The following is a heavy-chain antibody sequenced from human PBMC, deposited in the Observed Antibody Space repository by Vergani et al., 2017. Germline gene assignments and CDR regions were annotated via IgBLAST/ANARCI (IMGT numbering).Heavy chain of an antibody. D-gene: IGHD5-18*01. CDR2: IYTSWST. V-gene: IGHV4-61*02. CDR3: ARGGVDTAIVIVHYYYGMDV. CDR1: GGSISSGSYD. Sequence: QVQLQESGPGLVKPSQTLSLTCTVSGGSISSGSYDLSWIRQPAGKGLEWIGRIYTSWSTNYNPSLKSRVTISVDTSKNQFSLKLSSVTAADTAVYYCARGGVDTAIVIVHYYYGMDVWGQGTTVTVSS. J-gene: IGHJ6*02.